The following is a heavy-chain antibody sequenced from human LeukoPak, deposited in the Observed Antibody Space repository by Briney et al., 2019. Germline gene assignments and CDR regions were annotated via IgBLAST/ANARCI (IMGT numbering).Heavy chain of an antibody. Sequence: ASETLSLTCAVYGGSFSGYYWSWIRQPPGKGLEWIGEINHSGSTYYNPSLKSRVTISVDRSKNQFSLKLSSVTAADTAVYYCARVVVAATTRYYYYYGMDVWGQGTTVTVSS. CDR1: GGSFSGYY. D-gene: IGHD2-15*01. CDR2: INHSGST. V-gene: IGHV4-34*01. CDR3: ARVVVAATTRYYYYYGMDV. J-gene: IGHJ6*02.